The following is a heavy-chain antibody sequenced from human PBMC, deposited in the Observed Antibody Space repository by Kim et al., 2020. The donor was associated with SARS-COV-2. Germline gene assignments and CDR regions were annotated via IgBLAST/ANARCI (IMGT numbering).Heavy chain of an antibody. CDR2: IYYSGST. CDR1: GGSISSYY. D-gene: IGHD3-10*01. CDR3: ARDLHYYGSGSYYYYYGMDV. J-gene: IGHJ6*02. V-gene: IGHV4-59*01. Sequence: SETLSLTCTVSGGSISSYYWSWIRQPPGKGLEWIGYIYYSGSTNYNLSLKSRVTISVDTSKNQFSLKLSSVTAADTAVYYCARDLHYYGSGSYYYYYGMDVWGQGTTVTVSS.